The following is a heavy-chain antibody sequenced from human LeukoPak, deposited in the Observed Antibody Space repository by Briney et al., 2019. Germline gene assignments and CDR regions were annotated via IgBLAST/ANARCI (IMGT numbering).Heavy chain of an antibody. V-gene: IGHV4-34*01. CDR2: INHSGST. CDR1: GGSFSGYY. Sequence: SETLSLTCAVYGGSFSGYYWSWIRQPPGKGLDWIGEINHSGSTNYNPSLKSRVTISVDTSKNQFSLKLSSVTAADTAVYYCARSRRRVVVTAWLDPWGQGTLVTVSS. J-gene: IGHJ5*02. D-gene: IGHD2-21*02. CDR3: ARSRRRVVVTAWLDP.